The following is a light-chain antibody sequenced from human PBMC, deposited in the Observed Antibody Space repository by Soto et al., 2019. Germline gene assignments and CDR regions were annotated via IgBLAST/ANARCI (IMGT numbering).Light chain of an antibody. CDR1: SSNIGDNY. Sequence: QSVLTQPPSVSAAPGQQVTISCSGSSSNIGDNYVSWYQHLPGTAPKLVVYDNDRRPSGIPGRFSGSKSGTSATLVITGLQTGDEADYYCGTWDDRLDVNYLFGTGSKVTVL. CDR3: GTWDDRLDVNYL. CDR2: DND. V-gene: IGLV1-51*01. J-gene: IGLJ1*01.